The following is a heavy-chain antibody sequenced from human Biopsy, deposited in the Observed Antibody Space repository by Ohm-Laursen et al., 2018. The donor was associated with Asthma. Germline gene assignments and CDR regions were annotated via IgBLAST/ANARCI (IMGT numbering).Heavy chain of an antibody. V-gene: IGHV1-69*01. CDR2: INSVFGTT. D-gene: IGHD2-2*01. CDR3: ARKAGSCISRTCYSLDF. Sequence: SSVKVSCKSLGGTFNTYVIGWVRPAPGQGLEWMGGINSVFGTTTYPQKFQDRVTITADDSTSTVYMELSSLRSEDTAVYYCARKAGSCISRTCYSLDFWGQGTLVTVSS. J-gene: IGHJ4*02. CDR1: GGTFNTYV.